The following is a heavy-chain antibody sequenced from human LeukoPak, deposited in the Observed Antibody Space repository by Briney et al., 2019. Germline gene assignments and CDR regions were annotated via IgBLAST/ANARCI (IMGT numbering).Heavy chain of an antibody. CDR3: AKDHGDTAMLAGWFDP. V-gene: IGHV1-2*02. CDR1: GYTFSGYY. D-gene: IGHD5-18*01. J-gene: IGHJ5*02. Sequence: ASVKVSCKASGYTFSGYYIHWVRQAPGQGLEWMGWINPNSGDTNYAQKFQGRVTMTRDTSISTAYMELNGLSSDDTAVYYCAKDHGDTAMLAGWFDPWGQGTLVTVSS. CDR2: INPNSGDT.